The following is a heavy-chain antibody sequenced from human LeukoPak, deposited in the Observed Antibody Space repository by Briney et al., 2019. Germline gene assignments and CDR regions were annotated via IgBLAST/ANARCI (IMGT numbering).Heavy chain of an antibody. CDR1: GGSISSGGYY. Sequence: SETLSLTCTVSGGSISSGGYYWSWIRQPPGKGLEWIGYIYHSGSTYYNPSLKSRVTISVDTSKNQFSLKLTSVTAADTAVYYCAREAVAGGSGSNYYYYGADVWGQGTTVTVSS. CDR3: AREAVAGGSGSNYYYYGADV. D-gene: IGHD3-10*01. V-gene: IGHV4-30-2*01. J-gene: IGHJ6*02. CDR2: IYHSGST.